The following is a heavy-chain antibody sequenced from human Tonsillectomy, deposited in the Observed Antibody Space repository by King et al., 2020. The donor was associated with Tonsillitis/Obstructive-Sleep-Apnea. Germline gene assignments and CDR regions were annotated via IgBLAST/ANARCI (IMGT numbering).Heavy chain of an antibody. J-gene: IGHJ4*02. V-gene: IGHV3-30*04. Sequence: VQLVESGGGVVQPGRSLRLSCAASGFTFSSYAMHWVRQAPGKGLEWVAVISYDGSKKYYADSVKGRFTISRDNSKNTLYLQMNSLRAEDTAVYCCARDDLAYCGGDCYPNYFDYGGQGTLVTVSS. CDR3: ARDDLAYCGGDCYPNYFDY. CDR1: GFTFSSYA. CDR2: ISYDGSKK. D-gene: IGHD2-21*01.